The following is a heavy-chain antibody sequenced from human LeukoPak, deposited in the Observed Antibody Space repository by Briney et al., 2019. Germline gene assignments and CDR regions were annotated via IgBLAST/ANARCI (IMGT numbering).Heavy chain of an antibody. J-gene: IGHJ3*02. V-gene: IGHV4-59*08. Sequence: SETLSLTCTVSGGSISSFYWSWIRQPPGKGLEWIGYIYYNGNTNYNPSLKSRVTIPLDTSKNQFSLKLSSVTAADTAVYYCARHPPRDSSGNDAFDIWGQGTMVTVSS. D-gene: IGHD3-22*01. CDR2: IYYNGNT. CDR1: GGSISSFY. CDR3: ARHPPRDSSGNDAFDI.